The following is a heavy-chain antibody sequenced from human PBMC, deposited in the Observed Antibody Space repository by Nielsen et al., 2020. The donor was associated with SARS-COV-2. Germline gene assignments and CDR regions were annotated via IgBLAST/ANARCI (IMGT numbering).Heavy chain of an antibody. D-gene: IGHD1-26*01. CDR2: ISYDGSNK. CDR1: GFTFSSYG. J-gene: IGHJ4*02. Sequence: GGSLRLSCAASGFTFSSYGMHWVRQAPGKGLEWVAVISYDGSNKYYADSVKGRFTISRDNSKNTLYLQMNSLRAEDTAVYYCAKDARPPIVGATHFDYWGQGTLVTVSS. CDR3: AKDARPPIVGATHFDY. V-gene: IGHV3-30*18.